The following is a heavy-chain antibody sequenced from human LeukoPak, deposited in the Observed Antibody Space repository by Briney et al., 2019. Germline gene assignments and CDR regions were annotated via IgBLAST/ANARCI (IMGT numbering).Heavy chain of an antibody. V-gene: IGHV3-30*02. D-gene: IGHD3-22*01. CDR2: IRYDGSNK. Sequence: GGSLRLSCAASGFTFSSYGMHWVRQAPGKGLEWVAFIRYDGSNKYYADSVKGRFTISRDNSKNTLYLQMNSLRAEDTAVYYCAKDGYYYDSSGYFNWFDPWGQGTLVTVSS. J-gene: IGHJ5*02. CDR3: AKDGYYYDSSGYFNWFDP. CDR1: GFTFSSYG.